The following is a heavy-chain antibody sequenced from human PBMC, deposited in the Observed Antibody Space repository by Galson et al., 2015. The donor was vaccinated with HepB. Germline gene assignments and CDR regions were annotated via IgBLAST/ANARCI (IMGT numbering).Heavy chain of an antibody. D-gene: IGHD3-22*01. CDR1: GFTFSSYG. CDR3: AKDPDYYDSSGYFDY. CDR2: ISYDGSNK. V-gene: IGHV3-30*18. Sequence: SLRLSCAASGFTFSSYGMHWVRQAPGKGLEWVAVISYDGSNKYYADSVKGRFTISRDNSKNTLYLQMNSLRAEDTAVYYCAKDPDYYDSSGYFDYWGQGTLVTVS. J-gene: IGHJ4*02.